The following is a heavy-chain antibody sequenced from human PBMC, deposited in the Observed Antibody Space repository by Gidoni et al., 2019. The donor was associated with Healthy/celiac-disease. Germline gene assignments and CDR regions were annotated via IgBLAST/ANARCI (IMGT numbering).Heavy chain of an antibody. V-gene: IGHV3-15*01. CDR3: TTGDSSGWYYFDY. D-gene: IGHD6-19*01. J-gene: IGHJ4*02. Sequence: EVQLVESGGGLVKPGGSLRLSCAASGFTFSNAWMSWVRQAPGKGLEWVGRIKSKTDGGTTDYAAPVKGRFTISRDDSKNTLYLQMNSLKTEDTAVYYCTTGDSSGWYYFDYWGQGTLVTVSS. CDR1: GFTFSNAW. CDR2: IKSKTDGGTT.